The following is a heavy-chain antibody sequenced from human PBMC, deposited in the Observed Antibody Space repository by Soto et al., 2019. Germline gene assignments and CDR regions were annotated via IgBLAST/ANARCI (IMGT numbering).Heavy chain of an antibody. Sequence: SETLSLTCAVYGGSFSGYYWSWIRQPPGKGLEWIGEINHSGSTNYNPSLKSRVTISVDTSKNQFSLKLSSVTAADTAVYYCARGRGSYCYYYGMDVWGQGTTVTVSS. V-gene: IGHV4-34*01. D-gene: IGHD1-26*01. CDR2: INHSGST. CDR3: ARGRGSYCYYYGMDV. J-gene: IGHJ6*02. CDR1: GGSFSGYY.